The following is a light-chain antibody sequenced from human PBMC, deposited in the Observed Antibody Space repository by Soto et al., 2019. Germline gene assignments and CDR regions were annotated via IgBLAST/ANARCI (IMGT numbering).Light chain of an antibody. V-gene: IGLV2-14*01. Sequence: QSALTQPASVSGSPGQSITISCTGTSSDVGGYNYVSWYQQHPGKAPKLMIYEVSNRPSGVSNRFPGSKSGNTASLTISGLQAEDEADYYCSSYTSSITLYVFGTGTKVTVL. J-gene: IGLJ1*01. CDR1: SSDVGGYNY. CDR2: EVS. CDR3: SSYTSSITLYV.